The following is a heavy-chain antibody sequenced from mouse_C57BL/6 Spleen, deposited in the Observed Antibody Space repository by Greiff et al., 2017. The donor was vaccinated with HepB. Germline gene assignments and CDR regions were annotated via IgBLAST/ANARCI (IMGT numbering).Heavy chain of an antibody. J-gene: IGHJ3*01. CDR3: ARDLVTSWFAY. V-gene: IGHV5-4*01. CDR2: ISDGGSYT. CDR1: GFTFSSYA. D-gene: IGHD2-2*01. Sequence: EVQVVESGGGLVKPGGSLKLSCAASGFTFSSYAMSWVRQTPEKRLEWVATISDGGSYTYYPDNVKGRFTISRDNAKNNLYLQMSHLKSEDTAMYYCARDLVTSWFAYWGQGTLVTVSA.